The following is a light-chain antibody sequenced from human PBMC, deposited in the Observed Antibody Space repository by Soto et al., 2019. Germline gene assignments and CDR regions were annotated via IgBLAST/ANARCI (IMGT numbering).Light chain of an antibody. V-gene: IGKV3-20*01. Sequence: VLTQSPGTLSLSPGARATLSCRARQSVRTTYLAWYQQQPGQAHRLLIYNASKRTTGIPDRFSGSGSGTDFTLTINRLEPADFAVYFCQQYSSSQGWTFGQGTKVDIK. CDR3: QQYSSSQGWT. CDR2: NAS. CDR1: QSVRTTY. J-gene: IGKJ1*01.